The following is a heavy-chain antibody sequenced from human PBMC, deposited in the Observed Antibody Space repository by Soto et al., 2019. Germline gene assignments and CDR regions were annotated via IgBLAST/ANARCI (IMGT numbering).Heavy chain of an antibody. Sequence: QVQLVQSGAEVKKPGSSVKVSCKASGGTFSSYTISWVRQAPGQGLEWMGRIIPILGIANYAQKFQGRVTITADKSAHTAYMELSSLRSEDRAVYCGERVTRVVRGVVWFDPWGQGTLVTVSS. J-gene: IGHJ5*02. V-gene: IGHV1-69*02. CDR1: GGTFSSYT. D-gene: IGHD3-10*01. CDR3: ERVTRVVRGVVWFDP. CDR2: IIPILGIA.